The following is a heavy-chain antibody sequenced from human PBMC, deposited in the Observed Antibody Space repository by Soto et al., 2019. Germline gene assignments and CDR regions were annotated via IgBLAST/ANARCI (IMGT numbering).Heavy chain of an antibody. CDR2: INAGNGNT. CDR1: GYTFTGYA. V-gene: IGHV1-3*05. Sequence: QVQLVQSGAEEKKPGASVKVSCKASGYTFTGYAMHWVRQAPGQRLEWMGWINAGNGNTKYSQKFQGRVTITRVTSASTAYMELSSPRSEDTAVYYCASAAAVAAAFDFWGQGTLVTVSS. J-gene: IGHJ4*02. D-gene: IGHD6-19*01. CDR3: ASAAAVAAAFDF.